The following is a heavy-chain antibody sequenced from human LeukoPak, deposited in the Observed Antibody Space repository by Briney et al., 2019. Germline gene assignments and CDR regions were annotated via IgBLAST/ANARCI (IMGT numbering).Heavy chain of an antibody. CDR1: GGSINSYY. D-gene: IGHD3-16*01. CDR3: ARTRFYFDY. V-gene: IGHV4-59*01. CDR2: IHYSGSS. Sequence: PSETLSLTCSVSGGSINSYYWSWIRQPPGKGLEWIGYIHYSGSSNYNPSLKSRVSISVDTTKNQFSLRLSSVTAADTAVYYCARTRFYFDYWGQGTLVTVSS. J-gene: IGHJ4*02.